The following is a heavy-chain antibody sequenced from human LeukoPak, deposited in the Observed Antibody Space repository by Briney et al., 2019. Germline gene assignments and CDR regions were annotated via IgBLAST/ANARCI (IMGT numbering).Heavy chain of an antibody. D-gene: IGHD6-19*01. CDR2: INPNSGGT. CDR1: GYTFTGYF. CDR3: ARDSQRIAVAGIGY. V-gene: IGHV1-2*02. J-gene: IGHJ4*02. Sequence: GASVKVSCKASGYTFTGYFIHWVRQAPGQGLEWMGWINPNSGGTNYAQKFQGRVTMTRDTSISTAYMELSRLRSDDTAVYYCARDSQRIAVAGIGYWGQGTLVTVSS.